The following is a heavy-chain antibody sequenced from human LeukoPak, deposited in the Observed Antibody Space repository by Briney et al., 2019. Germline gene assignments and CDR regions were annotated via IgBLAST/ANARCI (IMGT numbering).Heavy chain of an antibody. CDR2: IYYSGST. CDR3: ARRVYSSGWYDW. CDR1: GGSISSYY. D-gene: IGHD6-19*01. V-gene: IGHV4-59*08. Sequence: PSETLSLTCTVSGGSISSYYWSWIRQPPGKGLEWIGYIYYSGSTNYNPSLKSRVTISVDTSKNQFSLKLSSETAADTAVYYCARRVYSSGWYDWWGQGTLVTVSS. J-gene: IGHJ5*01.